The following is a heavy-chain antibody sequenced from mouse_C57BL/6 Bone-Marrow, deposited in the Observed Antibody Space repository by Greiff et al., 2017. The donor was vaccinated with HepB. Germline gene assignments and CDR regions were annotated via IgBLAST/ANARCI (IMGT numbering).Heavy chain of an antibody. Sequence: GQLQQSGPELVKPGASVKISCKASGYSFSRSWMNWVKQRPGKGLEWIGRLYPGDGDTNYNGKFKGKATLTADKSSSTAYMQLSSLTAEASAVYFCAKDSSPWGEGTAPTVS. V-gene: IGHV1-82*01. CDR2: LYPGDGDT. CDR3: AKDSSP. D-gene: IGHD3-2*01. J-gene: IGHJ2*01. CDR1: GYSFSRSW.